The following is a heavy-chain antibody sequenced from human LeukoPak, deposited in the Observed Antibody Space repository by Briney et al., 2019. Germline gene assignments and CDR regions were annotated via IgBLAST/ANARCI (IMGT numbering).Heavy chain of an antibody. J-gene: IGHJ6*02. V-gene: IGHV1-18*01. CDR3: AREMQWLVQWGYYYYGMDV. CDR1: GYTFTSYG. Sequence: GASVKVSCKASGYTFTSYGISWVRQAPGQGLEWMGWISAYNGNTNYAQKLQGRVTMTTDTSTSTAYMELRSLRSDDTAVYYCAREMQWLVQWGYYYYGMDVWGQGTTVTVSS. D-gene: IGHD6-19*01. CDR2: ISAYNGNT.